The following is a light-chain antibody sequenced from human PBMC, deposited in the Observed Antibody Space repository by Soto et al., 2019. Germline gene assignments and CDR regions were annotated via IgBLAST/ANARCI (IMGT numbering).Light chain of an antibody. V-gene: IGKV3-20*01. J-gene: IGKJ5*01. CDR3: QQYGNSPFT. Sequence: ETVLTQSPGTLSLSPGERATLSCRASQSVTSSYLAWYQQKPGQAPRLLIDDASNRATGIPDRFSGSGSGIDFTLTISRLEPEDFAVYYCQQYGNSPFTFGQGTRLEIK. CDR2: DAS. CDR1: QSVTSSY.